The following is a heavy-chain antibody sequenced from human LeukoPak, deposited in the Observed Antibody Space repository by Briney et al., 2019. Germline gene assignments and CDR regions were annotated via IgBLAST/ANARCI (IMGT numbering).Heavy chain of an antibody. J-gene: IGHJ4*02. Sequence: ASVKVSCTASGYTFTSYYMHWVRQAPGQGLEWMGIINPSGGSTSYAQKFQGRVTMTRDTSTSTVYMELSSLRSEDTAVYYCARELWDYGDYVPSSGFDYWGQGTLVTVSS. CDR3: ARELWDYGDYVPSSGFDY. CDR2: INPSGGST. V-gene: IGHV1-46*01. D-gene: IGHD4-17*01. CDR1: GYTFTSYY.